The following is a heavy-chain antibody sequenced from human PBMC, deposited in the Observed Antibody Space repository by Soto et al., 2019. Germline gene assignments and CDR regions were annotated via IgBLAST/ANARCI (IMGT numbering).Heavy chain of an antibody. CDR1: GGTFSSYT. CDR3: ARERTVAGNDY. CDR2: INACGGYT. J-gene: IGHJ4*02. D-gene: IGHD6-19*01. Sequence: ASVKVSCKASGGTFSSYTISWARQAPGQGLEWMGTINACGGYTTYAQRFQGRVTMTRNTSISTAYMELSSLRSEDTAVYYCARERTVAGNDYWGQGTLVTVSS. V-gene: IGHV1-8*02.